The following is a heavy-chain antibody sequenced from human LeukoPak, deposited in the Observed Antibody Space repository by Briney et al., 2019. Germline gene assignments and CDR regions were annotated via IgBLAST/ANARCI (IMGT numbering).Heavy chain of an antibody. CDR3: AIHIVVVPAAKKKNWFDP. CDR2: INHSGST. Sequence: PETLSLTCAVYGGSFSGYYWSWIRQPPGKGMEWIGEINHSGSTNYNPSLKSRVTISVDTSKNQFSLKLSSVTAADTTVYYCAIHIVVVPAAKKKNWFDPWGQGTLVTVSS. CDR1: GGSFSGYY. J-gene: IGHJ5*02. D-gene: IGHD2-2*01. V-gene: IGHV4-34*01.